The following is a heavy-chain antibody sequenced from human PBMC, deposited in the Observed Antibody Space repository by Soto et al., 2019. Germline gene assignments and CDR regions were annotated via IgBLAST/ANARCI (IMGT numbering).Heavy chain of an antibody. D-gene: IGHD2-2*01. Sequence: QLQLQESGPGLVKPSETLSLTCIVSGGSISGTTYYWAWIRQPPGKGLEWIGSVYFDGSTYYNPSLKSRVTISVDTSMNHFSLGLTSVTAADTALYYCARGGISRIYQLPPFDPWGQGTLVTVSS. CDR3: ARGGISRIYQLPPFDP. CDR1: GGSISGTTYY. J-gene: IGHJ5*02. CDR2: VYFDGST. V-gene: IGHV4-39*02.